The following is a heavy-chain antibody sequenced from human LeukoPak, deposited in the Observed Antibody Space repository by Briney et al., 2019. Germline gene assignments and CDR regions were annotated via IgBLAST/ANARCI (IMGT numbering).Heavy chain of an antibody. CDR1: GDSISSSTYY. Sequence: SETLSLTCTVSGDSISSSTYYWGWIRQPPGKGLEWSTNSYYTGNTYYNPSLKSRVTISVDTSSDQFSLNLSSVTAADTAVYYCARLPLLTSDFKPFDYWGQRTLVTVSS. CDR3: ARLPLLTSDFKPFDY. J-gene: IGHJ4*02. D-gene: IGHD3/OR15-3a*01. CDR2: SYYTGNT. V-gene: IGHV4-39*01.